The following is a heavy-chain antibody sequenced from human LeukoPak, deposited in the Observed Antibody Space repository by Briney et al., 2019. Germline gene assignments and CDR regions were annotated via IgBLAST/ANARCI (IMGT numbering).Heavy chain of an antibody. J-gene: IGHJ4*02. D-gene: IGHD4-17*01. V-gene: IGHV4-38-2*02. CDR2: IYHSGST. CDR1: GYSISSGYY. Sequence: SETLSLTCTVSGYSISSGYYWGWIRQPPGKGLEWIGSIYHSGSTYYNPSLKSRVTISVDTSKSQFSLKLSSVTAADTAVYYCARVPDYGAFYFDYWGQGTLVTVSS. CDR3: ARVPDYGAFYFDY.